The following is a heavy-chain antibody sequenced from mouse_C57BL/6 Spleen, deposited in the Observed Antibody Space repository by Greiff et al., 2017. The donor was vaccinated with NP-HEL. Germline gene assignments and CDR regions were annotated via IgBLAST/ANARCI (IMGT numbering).Heavy chain of an antibody. CDR3: AREEAVYWYFDV. V-gene: IGHV5-4*01. D-gene: IGHD3-3*01. Sequence: EVQRVESGGGLVKPGGSLKLSCAASGFTFSSYAMSWVRQTPEKRLEWVATISDGGSYTYYPDNVKGRFTISRDNAKNNLYLQMSHLKSEDTAMYYCAREEAVYWYFDVWGTGTTVTVSS. CDR1: GFTFSSYA. CDR2: ISDGGSYT. J-gene: IGHJ1*03.